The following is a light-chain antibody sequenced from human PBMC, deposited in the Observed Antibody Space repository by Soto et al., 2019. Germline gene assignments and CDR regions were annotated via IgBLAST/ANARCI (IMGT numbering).Light chain of an antibody. CDR1: QSVSSSY. J-gene: IGKJ1*01. CDR2: GAS. CDR3: QQYGSSPGT. Sequence: EIVLTQSPGTLSLSPGERATLSCRASQSVSSSYLAWYQQKPGQAPRLLIYGASSRATGIPDRFSGSGSGTDFTLTISRLEPEDFAVYYCQQYGSSPGTFGQGXKVEIK. V-gene: IGKV3-20*01.